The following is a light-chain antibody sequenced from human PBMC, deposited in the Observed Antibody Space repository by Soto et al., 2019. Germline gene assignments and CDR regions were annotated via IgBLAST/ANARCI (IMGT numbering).Light chain of an antibody. Sequence: QSVLTQPASVSGSLGQSITISCTGTSSDVGGYNFVSWYQQHPGKAPKLMIYDVSVRPSGVSGRFSGSKSGNTASLTISGLQGEDEADYYCNSYTSSSTGVFGGGTKLTVL. J-gene: IGLJ3*02. CDR1: SSDVGGYNF. CDR3: NSYTSSSTGV. CDR2: DVS. V-gene: IGLV2-14*03.